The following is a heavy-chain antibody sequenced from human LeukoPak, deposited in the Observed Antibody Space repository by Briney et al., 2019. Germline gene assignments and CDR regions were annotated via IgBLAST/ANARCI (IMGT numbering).Heavy chain of an antibody. J-gene: IGHJ1*01. Sequence: GGSLRLSCAASGFTFSSYSMNWVRQAPGRGLEWVSSIRSSSSFIYYADSVKGGFTISRDNVKNSLYLQMNSLRAEDTAVYHCARTRGYSYGHDYWGQGTLVTVPS. CDR3: ARTRGYSYGHDY. CDR2: IRSSSSFI. CDR1: GFTFSSYS. D-gene: IGHD5-18*01. V-gene: IGHV3-21*01.